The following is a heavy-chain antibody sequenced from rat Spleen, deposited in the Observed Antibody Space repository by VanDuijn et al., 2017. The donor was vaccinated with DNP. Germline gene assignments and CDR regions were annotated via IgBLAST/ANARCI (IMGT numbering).Heavy chain of an antibody. CDR3: TRDGGYRVMDA. CDR2: IWGDGNT. D-gene: IGHD1-11*01. CDR1: GFSLRNYG. V-gene: IGHV2S75*01. J-gene: IGHJ4*01. Sequence: QVQLKESGPVLVQASETLSLTCTVSGFSLRNYGVIWVRQSPGKGLEWMGIIWGDGNTAYNSAPKSRLSINRDTSKSQVFLKMNSLQTDDTAIYYCTRDGGYRVMDAWGQGASVTVSS.